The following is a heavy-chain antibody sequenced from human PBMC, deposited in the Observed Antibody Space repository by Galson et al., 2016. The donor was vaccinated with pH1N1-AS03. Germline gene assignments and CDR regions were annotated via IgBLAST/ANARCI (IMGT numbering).Heavy chain of an antibody. Sequence: CAISGDSVSGSRGVAWNWIRQSPSRGLEWLGRTFYWSKWYNDYAESVKSRITIDPDTSNTKFSLHMNSVTPEDTAIYFCSRGKTSGFDYWGQGTPVTVSS. CDR1: GDSVSGSRGVA. D-gene: IGHD3-10*01. V-gene: IGHV6-1*01. J-gene: IGHJ4*02. CDR3: SRGKTSGFDY. CDR2: TFYWSKWYN.